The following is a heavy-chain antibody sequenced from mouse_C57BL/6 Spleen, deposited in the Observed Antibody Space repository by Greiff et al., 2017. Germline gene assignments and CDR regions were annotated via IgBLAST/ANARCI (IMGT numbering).Heavy chain of an antibody. J-gene: IGHJ4*01. Sequence: QVQLQQSGAELVKPGASVKLSCKASGYTFTSYWMHWVKQRPGRGLEWIGRIDPNSGGTKYNEKFKSKATLTVDKPSSTAYMQLSSLTSEDSAVYYCARTTVGGYYYAMDYWGQGTSVTVSS. CDR2: IDPNSGGT. D-gene: IGHD1-1*01. V-gene: IGHV1-72*01. CDR3: ARTTVGGYYYAMDY. CDR1: GYTFTSYW.